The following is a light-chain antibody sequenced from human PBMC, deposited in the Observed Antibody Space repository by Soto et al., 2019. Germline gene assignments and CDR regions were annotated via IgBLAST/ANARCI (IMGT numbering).Light chain of an antibody. CDR1: QDISTY. CDR3: QQRDSYPWT. J-gene: IGKJ1*01. CDR2: AAS. V-gene: IGKV1-9*01. Sequence: DIQLTQSPSFLSASVGDRVTITCLAIQDISTYLSWFQQKPGKAPKLLISAASTLQSGVPSRFSGSGSGTEFTLTVSRLEPEDFSNYACQQRDSYPWTFDQGTKVAIK.